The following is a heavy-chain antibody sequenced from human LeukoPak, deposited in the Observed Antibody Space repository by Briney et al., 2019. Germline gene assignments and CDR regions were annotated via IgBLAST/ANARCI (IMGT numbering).Heavy chain of an antibody. Sequence: GWSLRLSCAASGFTFDDYAMHWVRQAPGKGLEWVSGISWNSGTIGYADSVKGRFTISSDNAKNSLYLQMNSLRAEDTAWYYCAKDGNWGQGTLVTVSS. CDR1: GFTFDDYA. CDR3: AKDGN. J-gene: IGHJ4*02. CDR2: ISWNSGTI. V-gene: IGHV3-9*01.